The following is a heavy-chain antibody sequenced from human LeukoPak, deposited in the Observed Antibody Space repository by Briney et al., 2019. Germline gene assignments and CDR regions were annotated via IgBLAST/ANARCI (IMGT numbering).Heavy chain of an antibody. V-gene: IGHV1-2*02. CDR1: GYTFTDYY. J-gene: IGHJ4*02. Sequence: ASVKVSCKASGYTFTDYYMHWVRQAPGQGLEWMGWINPNSGDTNSSQKFQGRVTLTRDTSISTAYMELSRLTSDDSAVYYCATLSGYTMTDFDFWGQGTAVTVSS. D-gene: IGHD2-2*02. CDR3: ATLSGYTMTDFDF. CDR2: INPNSGDT.